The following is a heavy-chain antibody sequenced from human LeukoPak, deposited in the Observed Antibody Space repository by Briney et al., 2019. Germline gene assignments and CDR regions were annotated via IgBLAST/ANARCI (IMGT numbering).Heavy chain of an antibody. CDR1: GGTFSSYA. CDR2: IIPIFGTT. V-gene: IGHV1-69*13. J-gene: IGHJ5*02. CDR3: ARDKENYSWFDP. Sequence: SVKVSCKASGGTFSSYAINWVRQAPGQELEWMGGIIPIFGTTHYAQKFQGGVTITADDSTSTAYMELSSLRSEDTAVYYCARDKENYSWFDPWGQGTLVTVSS.